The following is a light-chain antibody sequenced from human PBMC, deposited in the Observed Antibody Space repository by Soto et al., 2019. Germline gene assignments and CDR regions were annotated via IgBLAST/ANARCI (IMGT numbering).Light chain of an antibody. J-gene: IGLJ2*01. Sequence: QSVLTQQPSASGTPGQRVTISCSGSSSNIGSNYVYWYQQLPGTAPKLLIYRNNQRPSGVPDRFSGSKSGTSASLAISGLRSEDETDYYCAAWDDSLSGVVFGVGTKVTVL. CDR2: RNN. CDR3: AAWDDSLSGVV. CDR1: SSNIGSNY. V-gene: IGLV1-47*01.